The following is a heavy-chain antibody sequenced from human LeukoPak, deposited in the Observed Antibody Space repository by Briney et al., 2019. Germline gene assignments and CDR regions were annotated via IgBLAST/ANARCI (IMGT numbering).Heavy chain of an antibody. CDR2: IYSGGST. J-gene: IGHJ4*02. V-gene: IGHV3-53*01. CDR1: GFAFSSYE. Sequence: GGSLRLSCAASGFAFSSYEMNWVRQAPGKGLEWVSVIYSGGSTYYADSVKGRFTVSRDNSKNTLYLQMNSLRAEDTAVYYCACTHNYYDSSAYYYEDDYWGQGTLVTVSS. CDR3: ACTHNYYDSSAYYYEDDY. D-gene: IGHD3-22*01.